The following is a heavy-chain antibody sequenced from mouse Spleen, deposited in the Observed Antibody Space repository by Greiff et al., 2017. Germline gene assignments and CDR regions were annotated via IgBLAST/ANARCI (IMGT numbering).Heavy chain of an antibody. CDR1: GFTFSSYG. V-gene: IGHV5-9-2*01. CDR3: ARQGYGNPYYYAMDY. D-gene: IGHD2-10*02. J-gene: IGHJ4*01. Sequence: DVKLVESGGGLVKPGGSLKLSCAASGFTFSSYGMSWVSQTPEKRLEWVATISGGGSYTYYPDSVKGRFTISRDNAKNNLYLQMSSLRSEDTALYYCARQGYGNPYYYAMDYWGQGTSVTVSS. CDR2: ISGGGSYT.